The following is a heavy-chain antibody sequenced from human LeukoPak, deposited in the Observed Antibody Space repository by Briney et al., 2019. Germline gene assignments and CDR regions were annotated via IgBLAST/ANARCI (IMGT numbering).Heavy chain of an antibody. V-gene: IGHV1-2*06. D-gene: IGHD3-22*01. CDR3: ARPLYYYDSSGYYSKGLLGN. J-gene: IGHJ4*02. Sequence: GASVKVSCKASGYTFTGYYMHWVRQAPGQGLEWMGRINPNSGGTNYAQKFQGRVTMTRDTSISTAYMELSRLRSDDTAVYYCARPLYYYDSSGYYSKGLLGNWGQGTLVTVSS. CDR2: INPNSGGT. CDR1: GYTFTGYY.